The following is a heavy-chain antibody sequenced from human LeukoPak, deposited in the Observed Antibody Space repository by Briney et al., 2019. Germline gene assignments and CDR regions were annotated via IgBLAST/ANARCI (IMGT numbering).Heavy chain of an antibody. CDR1: GFTVSTTY. D-gene: IGHD1-1*01. V-gene: IGHV3-48*02. CDR2: ISSTSSAI. CDR3: ARSTGPFDY. J-gene: IGHJ4*02. Sequence: PGGSLRLSCAASGFTVSTTYVSWVRQAPGKGLECVSYISSTSSAIYYADSVKGRFTISRDNAKNSLYLQMNSLRDEDTAVYYRARSTGPFDYWGQGTLVTVSS.